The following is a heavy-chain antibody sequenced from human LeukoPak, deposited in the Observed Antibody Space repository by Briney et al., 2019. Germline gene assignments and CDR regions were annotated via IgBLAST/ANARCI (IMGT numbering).Heavy chain of an antibody. CDR1: GYTFTGYY. CDR3: ARVGDYGGNLEYYFDY. V-gene: IGHV1-2*02. D-gene: IGHD4-23*01. Sequence: ASVKVSCKASGYTFTGYYMHWVQQAPGQGLEWMGWINPNSGGTNYAQKFQGRVTMTRDTSISTAYMELSRLRSDDTAVYYCARVGDYGGNLEYYFDYWGQGTLVTVSS. CDR2: INPNSGGT. J-gene: IGHJ4*02.